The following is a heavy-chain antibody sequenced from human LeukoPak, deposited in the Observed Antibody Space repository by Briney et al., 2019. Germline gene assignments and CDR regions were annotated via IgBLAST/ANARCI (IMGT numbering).Heavy chain of an antibody. J-gene: IGHJ4*02. V-gene: IGHV3-23*01. CDR1: GFTFSSYA. Sequence: GGSLRLSCAASGFTFSSYAMSWVRQAPGKGLEWVSGISGSGGSTYYADSVKGRFTISRDNSKNTLYLQMNSLRAEDTAVYYCAKVDGRGTGTPYWGQGTLVTVSS. CDR3: AKVDGRGTGTPY. D-gene: IGHD1-1*01. CDR2: ISGSGGST.